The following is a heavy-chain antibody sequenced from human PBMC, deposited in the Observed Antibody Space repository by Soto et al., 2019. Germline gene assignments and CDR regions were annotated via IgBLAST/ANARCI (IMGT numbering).Heavy chain of an antibody. V-gene: IGHV1-69*06. D-gene: IGHD2-21*02. CDR3: ASAYCGGDCYSTDNRCDP. Sequence: SVKVSCKASGGTFSSYAISWVRQAPGQGLEWMGGIIPIFGTANYAQKFQGRVTITADKSTSTAYMELSSLRSEDTAVYYCASAYCGGDCYSTDNRCDPWGQRILLTGSS. CDR1: GGTFSSYA. CDR2: IIPIFGTA. J-gene: IGHJ5*02.